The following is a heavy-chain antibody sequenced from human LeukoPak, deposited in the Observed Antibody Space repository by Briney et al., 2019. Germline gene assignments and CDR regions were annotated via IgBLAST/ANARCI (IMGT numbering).Heavy chain of an antibody. CDR2: IKQDGSEK. V-gene: IGHV3-7*03. CDR3: ARESGPVDY. J-gene: IGHJ4*02. CDR1: GFTFSSYA. Sequence: TGGSLRLSCAASGFTFSSYAMSWVRQAPGKGLEWVANIKQDGSEKYYVDSVKGRFTISRDNAKNSLYLQMNSLRAEDTAVYYCARESGPVDYWGQGTLVTVSS. D-gene: IGHD3-3*01.